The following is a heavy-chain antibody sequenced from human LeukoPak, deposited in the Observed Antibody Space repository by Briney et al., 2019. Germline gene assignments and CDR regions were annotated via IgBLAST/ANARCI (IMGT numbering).Heavy chain of an antibody. CDR3: ASGEVAGGPAPLDY. CDR2: IYPGDSNI. V-gene: IGHV5-51*01. D-gene: IGHD6-13*01. Sequence: GESLQISCQGSGYSFSSYWIGWVRQMPGKGLEWMGLIYPGDSNIKYSPSFQGQVTISADKSIRTAYLQWSSLKASDTAMYYCASGEVAGGPAPLDYWGQGTLVTVSS. J-gene: IGHJ4*02. CDR1: GYSFSSYW.